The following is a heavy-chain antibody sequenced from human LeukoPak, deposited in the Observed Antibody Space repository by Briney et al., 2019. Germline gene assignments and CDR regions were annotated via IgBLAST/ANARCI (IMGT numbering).Heavy chain of an antibody. CDR2: IIPIFGTA. CDR1: GGTFSSYA. D-gene: IGHD3-22*01. CDR3: ARGRAPRWSTMIAEALDI. V-gene: IGHV1-69*13. J-gene: IGHJ3*02. Sequence: SVKVSCKASGGTFSSYAIGWVRQAPGQGLEWMGGIIPIFGTANYAQKFQGRVTITADESTSTVYMELSSLRSEDTAVYYCARGRAPRWSTMIAEALDIWGQGTMVTVSS.